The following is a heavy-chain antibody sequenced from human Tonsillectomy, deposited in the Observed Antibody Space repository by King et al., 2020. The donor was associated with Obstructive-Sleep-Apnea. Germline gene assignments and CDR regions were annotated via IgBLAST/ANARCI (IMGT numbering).Heavy chain of an antibody. CDR1: GFTFRNYV. J-gene: IGHJ6*02. CDR2: ISYSGDST. Sequence: VQLVESGGGLVQPGGSLRLSCTASGFTFRNYVMSWVRQAPGKGLEWVSGISYSGDSTYYADYVKGRFTVSRDNSKNTLYLEMTSLRAEDSAIYYFANLPVVVPAATGPGYNYYGMDVWGQGTTVTVSS. V-gene: IGHV3-23*04. D-gene: IGHD2-2*01. CDR3: ANLPVVVPAATGPGYNYYGMDV.